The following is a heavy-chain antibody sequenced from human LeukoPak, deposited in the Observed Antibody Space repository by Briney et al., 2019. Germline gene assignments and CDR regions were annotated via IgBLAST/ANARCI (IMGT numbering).Heavy chain of an antibody. Sequence: SETLSLTCAVYGGSFSGYYWSWIRQPPGKGLEWIGEINHSGSTNYNPSLKSRVTISVDTSKNQFSLKLSSVTAADTAVYYCARGLQGSDFWSGYYITYFDYWGQGTLVTVSS. CDR3: ARGLQGSDFWSGYYITYFDY. J-gene: IGHJ4*02. CDR1: GGSFSGYY. V-gene: IGHV4-34*01. D-gene: IGHD3-3*01. CDR2: INHSGST.